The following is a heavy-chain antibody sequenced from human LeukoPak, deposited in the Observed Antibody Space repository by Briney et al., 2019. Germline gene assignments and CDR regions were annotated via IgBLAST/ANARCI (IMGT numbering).Heavy chain of an antibody. Sequence: GGSLRLSCAASGFTFSSYDMHWVRQATGKGLEWVSAIGTAGDTYYPGSVKGRFTISRENAKNSLYLQMNSLRAGDTAVYYCARSKGSKIGTWGIYYYYGMDVWGQGTTVTVSS. V-gene: IGHV3-13*01. CDR2: IGTAGDT. D-gene: IGHD6-13*01. J-gene: IGHJ6*02. CDR3: ARSKGSKIGTWGIYYYYGMDV. CDR1: GFTFSSYD.